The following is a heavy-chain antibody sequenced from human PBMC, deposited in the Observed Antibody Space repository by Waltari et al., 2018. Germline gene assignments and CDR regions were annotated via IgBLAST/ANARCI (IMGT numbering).Heavy chain of an antibody. J-gene: IGHJ4*02. V-gene: IGHV4-59*11. Sequence: QLQLQESGPGLVKPSATLYLTCTVSSGSISSHYWNWIRQPPGKGLVWIGYISNSGSTNYNPTLKSRVTMSLDTSTNQFALDLSAVTAADTAVYDCARAFGSGSYFDSWGQGTLVTVSS. CDR3: ARAFGSGSYFDS. CDR2: ISNSGST. D-gene: IGHD3-10*01. CDR1: SGSISSHY.